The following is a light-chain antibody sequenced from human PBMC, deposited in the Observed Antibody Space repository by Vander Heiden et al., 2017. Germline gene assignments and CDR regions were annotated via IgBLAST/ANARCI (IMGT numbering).Light chain of an antibody. J-gene: IGKJ2*01. CDR3: QQNDSNPPLT. CDR1: QSISSY. Sequence: DIQMTQSPSSLSASVGDRVTITCRASQSISSYLNWYQQKPGKAPKLLIYAASSLQSGVPSRFRGSGYGTDFTLTISSLQPEDFASYYCQQNDSNPPLTFGQGTKVEIK. CDR2: AAS. V-gene: IGKV1-39*01.